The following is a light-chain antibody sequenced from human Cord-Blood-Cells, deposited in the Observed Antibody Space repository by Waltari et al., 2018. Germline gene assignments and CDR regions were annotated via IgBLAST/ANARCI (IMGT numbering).Light chain of an antibody. CDR2: DAS. J-gene: IGKJ4*01. CDR3: HQRSNWPPLT. Sequence: EIVLTQSPATLSLSPGERATLSCRASQSVRSYLAWYQQKSGQAPRLLIYDASNRATGIPARFSGSGSVTNFTLTISSLEPEDFAVYYCHQRSNWPPLTFGGGTKVEIK. V-gene: IGKV3-11*01. CDR1: QSVRSY.